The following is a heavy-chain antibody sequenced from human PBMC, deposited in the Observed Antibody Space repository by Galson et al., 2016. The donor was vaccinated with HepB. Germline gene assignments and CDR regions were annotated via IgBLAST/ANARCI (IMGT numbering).Heavy chain of an antibody. V-gene: IGHV3-30*02. CDR3: ARDFDY. CDR2: IRYDGSNK. J-gene: IGHJ4*02. Sequence: SLRLSCAASGFTFSSYGMHWVRQAPGRGLEWVTFIRYDGSNKYYADSVKGRFTITRDNSKNTLYLKMTSLRAEDTAVYYCARDFDYWGQGALVTVPS. CDR1: GFTFSSYG.